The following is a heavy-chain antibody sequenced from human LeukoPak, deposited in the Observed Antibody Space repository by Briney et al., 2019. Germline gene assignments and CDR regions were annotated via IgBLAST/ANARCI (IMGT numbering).Heavy chain of an antibody. CDR3: AVNPNPGDYYYYGMDV. CDR2: INHSGST. CDR1: GGSFSGYY. J-gene: IGHJ6*02. D-gene: IGHD4-17*01. Sequence: PSETLSLTCAVYGGSFSGYYWSWIRQPPGKGLEWIGEINHSGSTNYNPSLKSRVTISVDTSKNQFSLKLSSVTAADTAVYYCAVNPNPGDYYYYGMDVWGQGTTVTVSS. V-gene: IGHV4-34*01.